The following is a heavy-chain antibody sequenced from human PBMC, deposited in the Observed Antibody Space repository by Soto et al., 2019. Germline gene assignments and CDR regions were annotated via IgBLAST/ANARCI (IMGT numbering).Heavy chain of an antibody. V-gene: IGHV3-33*01. CDR2: IWYDGSNK. CDR3: ARDQLTNRYYYYGMDV. J-gene: IGHJ6*02. Sequence: GGSLRLSCAASGFTFSSYGMHWVRQAPGKGLEWVAVIWYDGSNKYYADSVKGRFTISRDNSKNTLYLQMNSLRAEDTAVYYCARDQLTNRYYYYGMDVWGQGTTVTVSS. CDR1: GFTFSSYG. D-gene: IGHD2-2*01.